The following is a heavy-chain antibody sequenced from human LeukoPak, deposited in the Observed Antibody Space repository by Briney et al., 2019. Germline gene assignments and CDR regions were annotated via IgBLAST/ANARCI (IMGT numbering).Heavy chain of an antibody. CDR1: GFTFGDYV. CDR2: IRSKPYDGTT. V-gene: IGHV3-49*04. Sequence: GGSLRLSCTTSGFTFGDYVMSWVRQAPGKGREWVGFIRSKPYDGTTEYAASVKGRFTISRDDSKSIASLQMNSLKTEDTAVYCCTSGSASGTGSGYWGQGTLVTVSS. J-gene: IGHJ4*02. D-gene: IGHD6-13*01. CDR3: TSGSASGTGSGY.